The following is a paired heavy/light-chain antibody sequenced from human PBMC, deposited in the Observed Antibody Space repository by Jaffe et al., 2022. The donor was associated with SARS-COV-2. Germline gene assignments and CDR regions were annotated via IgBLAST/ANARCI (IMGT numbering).Light chain of an antibody. Sequence: QSALTQPRSVSGSPGQSVSISCTGTSSDVGGYNYVSWYQHHPGKAPKLMFYDVNRRPSGVPDRFSVSKSGNTASLTISGLQAEDEADYYCCSYADSYTWVFGGGTKLTVL. CDR2: DVN. CDR1: SSDVGGYNY. J-gene: IGLJ3*02. V-gene: IGLV2-11*01. CDR3: CSYADSYTWV.
Heavy chain of an antibody. Sequence: QVQLVESGGGVVQPGRSLRLSCAASGFTFSSYHMHWVRQTPGKGLEWVAVISYDGSNKYYGGSVNGRCTISRDNSKNTLYLQMNSLRTEDTAVYYCGREGQSSGYYMRAFDIWGQGTMVTVSS. CDR2: ISYDGSNK. D-gene: IGHD3-22*01. J-gene: IGHJ3*02. CDR3: GREGQSSGYYMRAFDI. CDR1: GFTFSSYH. V-gene: IGHV3-30-3*01.